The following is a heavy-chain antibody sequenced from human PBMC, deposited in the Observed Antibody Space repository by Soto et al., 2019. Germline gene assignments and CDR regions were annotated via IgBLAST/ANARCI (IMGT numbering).Heavy chain of an antibody. V-gene: IGHV4-30-2*01. D-gene: IGHD3-22*01. J-gene: IGHJ5*02. CDR3: ARADRPDWFDP. CDR1: GGSISSGGYS. CDR2: IYHSGST. Sequence: SETLSLTCAFSGGSISSGGYSWSWIRQPPGKGLEWIGYIYHSGSTYYNPSLKSRVTISVDRSKNQFSLKLSSVTAADTAVYYCARADRPDWFDPWGQGTLVTVSS.